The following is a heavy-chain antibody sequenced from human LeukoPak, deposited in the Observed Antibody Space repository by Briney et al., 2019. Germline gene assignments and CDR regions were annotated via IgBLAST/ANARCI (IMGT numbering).Heavy chain of an antibody. J-gene: IGHJ4*02. CDR1: GDSVNSYY. CDR2: TYYSGST. V-gene: IGHV4-59*08. CDR3: ARHYYGSGRDIDY. Sequence: RPPVTLSLTCTVSGDSVNSYYWSWIRQPPGKGLEWIGYTYYSGSTKHNPSLRSRVTISVDTSKNQFSLKLSSVTAADTAVYYCARHYYGSGRDIDYWGQGTLVTVFS. D-gene: IGHD3-10*01.